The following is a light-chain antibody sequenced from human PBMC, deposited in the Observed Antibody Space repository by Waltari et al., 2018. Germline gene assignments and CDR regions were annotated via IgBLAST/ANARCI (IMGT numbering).Light chain of an antibody. Sequence: SSELTQDPAVSVALGQTVRITCQGDSLRSYYASWYQQKTGQAPVLVIYGKNNRPSGIPDRISGVTSGNPASLTIVGAQAEDEADYDCNSRDSRGNHVLFGGGTKLTVL. CDR1: SLRSYY. CDR3: NSRDSRGNHVL. J-gene: IGLJ2*01. CDR2: GKN. V-gene: IGLV3-19*01.